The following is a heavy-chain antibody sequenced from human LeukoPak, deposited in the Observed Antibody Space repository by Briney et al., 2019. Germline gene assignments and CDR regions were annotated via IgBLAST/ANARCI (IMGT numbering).Heavy chain of an antibody. CDR2: ISPSGGST. V-gene: IGHV1-46*01. D-gene: IGHD2-21*01. Sequence: AASVKVSCKAFGYTFTSNYMHWVRQAPGQGPEWMGVISPSGGSTTYAQKFQGRVTLTRDMSTSTDYLELSSLRSEDTAVYYCARVTYSIFDYWGQGTLVTVSS. CDR3: ARVTYSIFDY. CDR1: GYTFTSNY. J-gene: IGHJ4*02.